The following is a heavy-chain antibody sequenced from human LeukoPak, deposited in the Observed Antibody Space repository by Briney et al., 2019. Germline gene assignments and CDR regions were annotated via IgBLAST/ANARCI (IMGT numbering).Heavy chain of an antibody. D-gene: IGHD6-19*01. J-gene: IGHJ4*02. CDR2: IIPIFGTA. V-gene: IGHV1-69*05. CDR1: GGTFSSYT. CDR3: AREVAGEAGD. Sequence: SVKVSCKACGGTFSSYTISWVRQAPGQGLEWMGRIIPIFGTANYAQKFQGRVTITTDESTSTAYMELSSLRSEDTAVYYCAREVAGEAGDWGQGTLVTVSS.